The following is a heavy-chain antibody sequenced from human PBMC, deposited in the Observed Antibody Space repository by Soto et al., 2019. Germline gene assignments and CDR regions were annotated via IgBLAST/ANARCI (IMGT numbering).Heavy chain of an antibody. CDR1: GGSVSSGSYY. V-gene: IGHV4-61*01. CDR3: ARDLSGSFDY. CDR2: IYYSGST. J-gene: IGHJ4*02. D-gene: IGHD3-9*01. Sequence: PSETLSLTCTVSGGSVSSGSYYWSWIRQPPGKRLEWIGYIYYSGSTNYNPSLKSRVTISVDTSKNQFSLKLSSVTAADTAVYYCARDLSGSFDYWGQGTLVTVSS.